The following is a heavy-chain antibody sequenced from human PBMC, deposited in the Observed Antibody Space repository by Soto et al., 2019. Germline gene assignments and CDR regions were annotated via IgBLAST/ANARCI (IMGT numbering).Heavy chain of an antibody. Sequence: QVQLVQSGAEVKKPGSSVKVSCKASGGTFSSYAISWVRQAPGQGLEWMGGIIPIFGTANYAQKFQGRVTITADESTSTAYMELSSLRSEDTAVYYCARDFGVDTAMASYGMDVWGQGTTVTVSS. CDR1: GGTFSSYA. V-gene: IGHV1-69*01. CDR3: ARDFGVDTAMASYGMDV. CDR2: IIPIFGTA. J-gene: IGHJ6*02. D-gene: IGHD5-18*01.